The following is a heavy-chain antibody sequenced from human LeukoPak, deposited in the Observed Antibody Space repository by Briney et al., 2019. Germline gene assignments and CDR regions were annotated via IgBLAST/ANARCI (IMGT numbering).Heavy chain of an antibody. CDR3: ARLSLGYRYGGYAGGFDP. Sequence: PSETLSLTCAVYGGSFSGYYWSWIRQPPGKGLEWIGEINHSGSANYNPSLKSRVTISVDTSKNQFSLKLSSVTAADTAVYYCARLSLGYRYGGYAGGFDPWGQGTLVTVSS. CDR2: INHSGSA. J-gene: IGHJ5*02. D-gene: IGHD5-12*01. V-gene: IGHV4-34*01. CDR1: GGSFSGYY.